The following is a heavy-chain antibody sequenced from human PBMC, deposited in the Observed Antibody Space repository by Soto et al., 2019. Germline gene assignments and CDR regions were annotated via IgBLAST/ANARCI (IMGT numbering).Heavy chain of an antibody. J-gene: IGHJ4*02. V-gene: IGHV3-7*01. CDR1: GFTFSSYW. Sequence: EVQLVESGGGLVQPGGSLRLSCAASGFTFSSYWMSWVRQAPGKGLEWVAHIKQDGSEKYNADSVKGRFTISRDNDKNSLYLQMNSRIAADTAVYYCARDLSIVGATSFDYWGQGTLVTVSS. D-gene: IGHD1-26*01. CDR3: ARDLSIVGATSFDY. CDR2: IKQDGSEK.